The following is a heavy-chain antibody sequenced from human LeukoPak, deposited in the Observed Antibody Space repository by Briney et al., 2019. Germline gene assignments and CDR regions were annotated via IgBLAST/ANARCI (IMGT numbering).Heavy chain of an antibody. CDR2: ISAYNGNT. CDR1: GYTFTSYG. Sequence: ASVKVSCKASGYTFTSYGISWVRQAPGQGLEWMGWISAYNGNTNYAQKLQGRVTMTTDTSTSTAYMELRSLRSDDTAVYYCARIDTMVRGVLSSYYYYYMDVWGKGTTVTVSS. V-gene: IGHV1-18*01. J-gene: IGHJ6*03. D-gene: IGHD3-10*01. CDR3: ARIDTMVRGVLSSYYYYYMDV.